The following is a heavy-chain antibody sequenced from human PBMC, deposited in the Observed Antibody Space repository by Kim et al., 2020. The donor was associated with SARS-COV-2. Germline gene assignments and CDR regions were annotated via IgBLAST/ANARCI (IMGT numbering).Heavy chain of an antibody. V-gene: IGHV4-39*07. CDR3: ARDTPAPRKAGDAMDV. Sequence: SETLSLTCSVSGDSISSRNYYWVWIRQPPEKGLKWSVTNLHNGTTHYNPSLKSLATISVDTSKNQFSLKLSSVTAADTAIYYCARDTPAPRKAGDAMDVWGQGTTVTVSS. CDR2: NLHNGTT. J-gene: IGHJ6*02. D-gene: IGHD2-2*01. CDR1: GDSISSRNYY.